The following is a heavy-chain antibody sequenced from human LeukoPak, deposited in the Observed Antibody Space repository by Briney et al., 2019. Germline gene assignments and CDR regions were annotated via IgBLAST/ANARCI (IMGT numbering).Heavy chain of an antibody. V-gene: IGHV3-7*01. J-gene: IGHJ3*02. CDR3: ARIDSRRTFDI. CDR1: GFTFMDYW. D-gene: IGHD1-14*01. CDR2: INEDGNKK. Sequence: GGSLRLSCAVSGFTFMDYWMSGVPQAPGRGREWVANINEDGNKKYYADSVKGRFTIPRDNAKNSLSLQMNNLGFEGTAGYYCARIDSRRTFDIWGQGTMVTVSS.